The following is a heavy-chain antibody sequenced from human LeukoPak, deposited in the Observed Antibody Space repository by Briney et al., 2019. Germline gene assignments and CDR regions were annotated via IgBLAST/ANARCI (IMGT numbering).Heavy chain of an antibody. D-gene: IGHD2-8*01. Sequence: GASVTVSYTGSRYMFIDYYMHWVRQAPGQGVEGMGWSNPNSGGTDYVQKLQGRVTMTRDTSISTDYMELNRLTSDDTAVYYCARRYCSDTLCYFFDYWGQGTQVTVSS. J-gene: IGHJ4*02. CDR3: ARRYCSDTLCYFFDY. CDR2: SNPNSGGT. V-gene: IGHV1-2*02. CDR1: RYMFIDYY.